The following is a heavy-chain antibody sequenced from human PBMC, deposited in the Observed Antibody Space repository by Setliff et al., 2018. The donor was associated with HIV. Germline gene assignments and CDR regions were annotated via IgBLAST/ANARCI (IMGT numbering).Heavy chain of an antibody. CDR2: INHSGST. V-gene: IGHV4-34*01. D-gene: IGHD5-12*01. J-gene: IGHJ3*01. CDR3: ARVVATTRDAFDV. Sequence: ETLSLTCAVYGGSFSGYYWSWIRQPPGKGLEWIGEINHSGSTNYNPSLKSRVTISVDTSKNQFSLKLSSVTAADTAVYYCARVVATTRDAFDVWGQGTMVTVSS. CDR1: GGSFSGYY.